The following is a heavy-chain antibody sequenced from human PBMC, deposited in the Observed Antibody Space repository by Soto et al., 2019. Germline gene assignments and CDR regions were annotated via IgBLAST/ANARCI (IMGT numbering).Heavy chain of an antibody. J-gene: IGHJ3*02. D-gene: IGHD3-9*01. CDR1: GGSISSSSYY. Sequence: QLQLQESGPGLVKPSETLSLTCTVSGGSISSSSYYWGWIRQPPGKGLEWIGSIYYSGSTYYNPSLKSRVTISVDTSKNQFSLKLSSVTAADTAVYYCARHDILTGYYNAFDIWGQGTMVTVSS. CDR2: IYYSGST. CDR3: ARHDILTGYYNAFDI. V-gene: IGHV4-39*01.